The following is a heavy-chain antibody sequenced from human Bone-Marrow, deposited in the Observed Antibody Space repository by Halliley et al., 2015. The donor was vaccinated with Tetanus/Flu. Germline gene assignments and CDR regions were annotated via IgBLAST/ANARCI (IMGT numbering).Heavy chain of an antibody. CDR2: IFPNLNSV. V-gene: IGHV1-69*01. Sequence: QLVQSGAEVKRPGSSVKVSCRASGGSFSNYGFNWVRQAPGQGLEWMGGIFPNLNSVSYAQKLQDRVAITADHSTGTVHMDLSSLRSEDTAVYFCARDQAKSFYYDASGQYRDAFDIWGQGTLVT. J-gene: IGHJ4*03. D-gene: IGHD3-16*01. CDR1: GGSFSNYG. CDR3: ARDQAKSFYYDASGQYRDAFDI.